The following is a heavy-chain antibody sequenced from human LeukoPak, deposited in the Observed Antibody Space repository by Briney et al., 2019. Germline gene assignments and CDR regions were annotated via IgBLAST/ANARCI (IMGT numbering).Heavy chain of an antibody. V-gene: IGHV4-59*01. D-gene: IGHD4-17*01. CDR2: IYYSGST. Sequence: PSETLSLTCTVPGGSISSYYCSWIRQPPGKGLEWIGYIYYSGSTNYNPSLKSRVTISVDTSKNQFSLNLISVTAADTAVYYCSRSTYGDSHFFGMDVWGQGTTVTVSS. CDR3: SRSTYGDSHFFGMDV. CDR1: GGSISSYY. J-gene: IGHJ6*02.